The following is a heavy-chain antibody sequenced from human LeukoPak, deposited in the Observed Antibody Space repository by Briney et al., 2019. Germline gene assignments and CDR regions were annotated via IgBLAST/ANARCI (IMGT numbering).Heavy chain of an antibody. D-gene: IGHD5-12*01. Sequence: PGGSLRLSCAASGFTFSTYGMHWVRQAPGKGLEWVAVISYDGSNKYYADSVKGRFTISRDNSKNTLYLQMNSLRAEDTAVYYCAKDPSGGYSSYVWGQGTLVTVSS. CDR2: ISYDGSNK. CDR3: AKDPSGGYSSYV. V-gene: IGHV3-30*18. CDR1: GFTFSTYG. J-gene: IGHJ4*02.